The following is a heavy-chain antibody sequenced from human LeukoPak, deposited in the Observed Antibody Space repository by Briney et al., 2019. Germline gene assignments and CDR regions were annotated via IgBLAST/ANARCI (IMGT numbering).Heavy chain of an antibody. V-gene: IGHV1-18*01. Sequence: ASVKVSCKASGYTFISYGISWVRQAPGQGLEWMGWISACNDNTNYAHNLQGRVTMTTDTSTSTAYMELRSLRSDDTAVYYCARVWVSGWPLNYYYYGMDVWGQGTTVTVSS. CDR2: ISACNDNT. J-gene: IGHJ6*02. D-gene: IGHD6-19*01. CDR1: GYTFISYG. CDR3: ARVWVSGWPLNYYYYGMDV.